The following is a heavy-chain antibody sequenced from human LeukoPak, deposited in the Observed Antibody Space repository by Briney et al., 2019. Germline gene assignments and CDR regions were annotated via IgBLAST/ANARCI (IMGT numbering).Heavy chain of an antibody. V-gene: IGHV1-69*13. CDR2: IIPIFGTA. Sequence: SVKVSCKASVCTFISYAISWVRQAPGQGLEWMGGIIPIFGTANYAQKFQGRVTITADESTSTAYMELSSLRSEDTAVYYCARADRGLYYYYYGMDVWGQGTTVTVSS. CDR3: ARADRGLYYYYYGMDV. CDR1: VCTFISYA. J-gene: IGHJ6*02. D-gene: IGHD3-16*02.